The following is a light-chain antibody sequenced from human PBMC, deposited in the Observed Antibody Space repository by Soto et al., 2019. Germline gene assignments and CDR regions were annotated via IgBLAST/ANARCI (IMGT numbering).Light chain of an antibody. J-gene: IGKJ5*01. CDR2: GAS. Sequence: IVMTQSPATLSVSPGERVTLSFRASQSVSCLAWYQHKPGQPPRLLIYGASTRATGIPARFSRSGSGTDFTLTISSLQSEDSAVYLCQQCSALRLFTFGQGTRLEIK. V-gene: IGKV3-15*01. CDR1: QSVSC. CDR3: QQCSALRLFT.